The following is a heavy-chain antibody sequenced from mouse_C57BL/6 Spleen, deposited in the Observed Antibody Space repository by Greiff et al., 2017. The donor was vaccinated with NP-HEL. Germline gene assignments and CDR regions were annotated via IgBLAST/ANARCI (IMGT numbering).Heavy chain of an antibody. CDR1: GYTFTSYW. CDR3: ARGGSSDSYDFED. J-gene: IGHJ2*01. V-gene: IGHV1-53*01. CDR2: INPSNGGT. Sequence: QVQLQQPGTELVKPGASVKLSCKASGYTFTSYWMHWVKQRPGQGLEWIGNINPSNGGTNYNEKFKSKATLTVDKSSSTAYMQLSSLTSEDSAVYECARGGSSDSYDFEDWGKGTTLTVAS. D-gene: IGHD3-2*02.